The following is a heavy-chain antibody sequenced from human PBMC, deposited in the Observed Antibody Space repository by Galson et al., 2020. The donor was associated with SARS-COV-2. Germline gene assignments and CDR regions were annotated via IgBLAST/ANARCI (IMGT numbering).Heavy chain of an antibody. D-gene: IGHD3-9*01. J-gene: IGHJ4*02. CDR1: GGSISSSSYY. V-gene: IGHV4-39*01. Sequence: SETLSLTCTVSGGSISSSSYYWGWIRQPPGKGLEWIGSIYYSGSTYYNPSLKSRVTISVDTSKNQFSLKLSSVTAADTAVYYCAGLLTGYYNWGQGTLVTVSS. CDR3: AGLLTGYYN. CDR2: IYYSGST.